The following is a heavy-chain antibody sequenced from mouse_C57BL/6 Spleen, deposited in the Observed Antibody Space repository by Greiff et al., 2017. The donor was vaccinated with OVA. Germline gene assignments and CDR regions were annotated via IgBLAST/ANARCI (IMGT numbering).Heavy chain of an antibody. CDR1: GYAFTNYL. CDR2: INPGSGGT. J-gene: IGHJ3*01. D-gene: IGHD1-1*01. Sequence: LVEPGAELVRPGTSVKVSCKASGYAFTNYLIEWVKQRPGQGLEWIGVINPGSGGTNYNEKFKGTATLTADKSSSTAYMQLSSLTSEDSAVYFCASYGGFAYWCQGTLLTVSA. CDR3: ASYGGFAY. V-gene: IGHV1-54*01.